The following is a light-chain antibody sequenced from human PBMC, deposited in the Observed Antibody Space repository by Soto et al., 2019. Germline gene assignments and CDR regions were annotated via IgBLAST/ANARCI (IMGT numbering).Light chain of an antibody. CDR1: SSDVGSYNY. CDR2: DVS. Sequence: QSALTQPASVSGSPGQSITISCTGTSSDVGSYNYVSWYQQHPGKAPKLMIYDVSNRPSGVSNRFSGSKSGNTASLTISGLQAEDEADYYCFSYTRSSTWVFGGGTKRTVL. CDR3: FSYTRSSTWV. J-gene: IGLJ3*02. V-gene: IGLV2-14*03.